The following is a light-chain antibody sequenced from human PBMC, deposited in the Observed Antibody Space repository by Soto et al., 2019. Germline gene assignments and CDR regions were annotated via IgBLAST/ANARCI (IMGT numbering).Light chain of an antibody. CDR2: DVS. CDR1: SSDVCGYNY. CDR3: CSYAATYTYV. Sequence: QSALTQPRSVSGSPGQSVTISCTGTSSDVCGYNYVSWYQQHPGKAPKLMLYDVSKRPSGVPDRFSGSKSGNTASLTISGLHAEDEADYYCCSYAATYTYVFGPGTKVTVL. J-gene: IGLJ1*01. V-gene: IGLV2-11*01.